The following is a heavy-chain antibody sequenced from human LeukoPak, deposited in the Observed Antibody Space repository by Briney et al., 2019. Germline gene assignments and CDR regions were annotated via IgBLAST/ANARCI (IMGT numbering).Heavy chain of an antibody. CDR1: GFSLSGYA. CDR3: ARDPRSFYYDGSGYPTYFDY. CDR2: ISHDGSNK. V-gene: IGHV3-30-3*01. D-gene: IGHD3-22*01. J-gene: IGHJ4*02. Sequence: GGSLRLSCAASGFSLSGYAVHWVRQAPGKGLEWVAGISHDGSNKCYADSVRGRFTISRDNSKNTMYLQMNSLRVEDTAVYYCARDPRSFYYDGSGYPTYFDYWGQGTLVTVSS.